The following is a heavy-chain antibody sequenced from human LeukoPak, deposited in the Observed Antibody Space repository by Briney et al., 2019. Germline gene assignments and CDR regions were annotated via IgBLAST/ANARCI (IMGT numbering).Heavy chain of an antibody. CDR1: GFTFSVYG. CDR3: AKGKCSSNSCYVFDY. CDR2: TRYDGTDK. J-gene: IGHJ4*02. V-gene: IGHV3-30*02. D-gene: IGHD2-2*01. Sequence: PGGSLRLSCAASGFTFSVYGMHWVRQAPGKGLEWVGFTRYDGTDKYYPASVRGRFIITRDNSKDTLYLQMNSLRAEDTAVYYCAKGKCSSNSCYVFDYWGQGTLVTVSS.